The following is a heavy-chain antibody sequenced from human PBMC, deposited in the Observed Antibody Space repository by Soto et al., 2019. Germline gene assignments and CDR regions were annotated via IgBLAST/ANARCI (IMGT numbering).Heavy chain of an antibody. CDR1: GYTFTSYD. CDR3: ARGIGLTYCSGGSCYSNYYFYMDV. J-gene: IGHJ6*03. CDR2: MNANNGNT. V-gene: IGHV1-8*01. D-gene: IGHD2-15*01. Sequence: ASVKVSCKASGYTFTSYDINWVRQATGQRLEWMGWMNANNGNTEYAQKLQGRVTITSDTSTSTAYMELSSLRSEDTAVYYCARGIGLTYCSGGSCYSNYYFYMDVWGKGTTVTVSS.